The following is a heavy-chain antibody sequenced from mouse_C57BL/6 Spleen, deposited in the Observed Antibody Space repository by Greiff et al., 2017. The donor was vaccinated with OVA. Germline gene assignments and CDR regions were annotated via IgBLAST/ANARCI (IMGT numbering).Heavy chain of an antibody. CDR2: INPSNGGT. J-gene: IGHJ1*03. CDR1: GYTFTSYW. D-gene: IGHD2-1*01. V-gene: IGHV1-53*01. CDR3: ARDGNDWYFDV. Sequence: VKLQQPGTELVKPGASVKLSCKASGYTFTSYWMHWVKQRPGQGLEWIGNINPSNGGTNYNEKFKSKATLTVDKSSSTAYMELRSLTSEDSAVYYCARDGNDWYFDVWGTGTTVTVSS.